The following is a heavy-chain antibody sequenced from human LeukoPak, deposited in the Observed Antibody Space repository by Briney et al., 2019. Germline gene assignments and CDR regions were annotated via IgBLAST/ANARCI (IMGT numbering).Heavy chain of an antibody. CDR3: ARYCSGHTCYSGVDY. J-gene: IGHJ4*02. Sequence: PGGSLRLSCAASGFTFSNYVMTWVRLTPEKRLEWVSTIRGSSDTSGDSTYYAESVKGRFTISRDNSKNTLYLQMNSLRAEDTAIYYCARYCSGHTCYSGVDYWGQGTLVSVSP. CDR1: GFTFSNYV. D-gene: IGHD2-15*01. V-gene: IGHV3-23*01. CDR2: IRGSSDTSGDST.